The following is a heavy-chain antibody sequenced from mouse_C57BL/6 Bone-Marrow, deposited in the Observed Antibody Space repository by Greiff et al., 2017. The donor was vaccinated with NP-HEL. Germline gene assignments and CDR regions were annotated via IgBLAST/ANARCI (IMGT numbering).Heavy chain of an antibody. CDR3: ARTTVVFDY. V-gene: IGHV1-59*01. CDR1: GYTFTSYW. CDR2: IDPSDSYT. J-gene: IGHJ2*01. D-gene: IGHD1-1*01. Sequence: QVQLKQPGAELVRPGTSVKLSCKASGYTFTSYWMHWVKQRPGQGLEWIGVIDPSDSYTNYNQKFKGKATLTVDTSSSTAYMQLSSLTSEDSAVYYCARTTVVFDYWGQGTTLTVSS.